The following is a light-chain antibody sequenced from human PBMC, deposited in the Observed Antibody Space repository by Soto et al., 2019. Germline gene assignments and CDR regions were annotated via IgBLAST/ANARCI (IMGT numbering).Light chain of an antibody. J-gene: IGKJ2*01. CDR3: QQYGDSLPYT. Sequence: EIVLTQSPGTLSLSPGERATLSYRASQIVVNGFLAWYQQRVGQAPRLLIYAASSRATGVSDRFSGSGSGTEFTLTISRLEPEDFAVYYCQQYGDSLPYTFGQGTKIDIK. CDR1: QIVVNGF. CDR2: AAS. V-gene: IGKV3-20*01.